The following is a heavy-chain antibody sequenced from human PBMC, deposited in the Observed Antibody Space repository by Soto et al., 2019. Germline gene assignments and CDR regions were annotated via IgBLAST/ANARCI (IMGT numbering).Heavy chain of an antibody. V-gene: IGHV3-23*01. D-gene: IGHD2-2*01. CDR2: ISGSGGST. J-gene: IGHJ4*02. Sequence: PGGSLRLSCAASGFTFSSYAMSWVRQAPGKGLEWVSAISGSGGSTYYADSVKGRFTISRDNSKNTLYLQMNSLRAEDTAVYYCAKDRIVVVPAAPAYYFGYWGQGTLVTVSS. CDR3: AKDRIVVVPAAPAYYFGY. CDR1: GFTFSSYA.